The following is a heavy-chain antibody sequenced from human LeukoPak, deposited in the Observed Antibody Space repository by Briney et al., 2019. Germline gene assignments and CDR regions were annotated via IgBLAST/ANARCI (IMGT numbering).Heavy chain of an antibody. CDR1: EFTFRSYW. CDR3: ARDWSDGFDY. V-gene: IGHV3-7*01. CDR2: IKEDGSEK. Sequence: GGSLRLSCAASEFTFRSYWMSWVRQAPGKGLEWVASIKEDGSEKYYVDSVKGRFTISRDNAKNSVYLQMSSLRADDTAVYYCARDWSDGFDYWGQGTLVTVSS. J-gene: IGHJ4*02. D-gene: IGHD3-3*01.